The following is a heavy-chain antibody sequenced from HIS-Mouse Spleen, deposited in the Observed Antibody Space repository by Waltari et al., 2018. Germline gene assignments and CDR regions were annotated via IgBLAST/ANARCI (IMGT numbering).Heavy chain of an antibody. CDR2: IYSHGSP. Sequence: QVQLQESGPGLVKPSQTLSLTCTVSGGSISSGGYYWSWIRQHPGKGLEWIGYIYSHGSPYFNPYLQSHVTKSVDTSKNQFSLKLISVTAADTAVYYCARSPYYDFWSGYSYNWFDPWGQGTLVTVSS. J-gene: IGHJ5*02. D-gene: IGHD3-3*01. CDR1: GGSISSGGYY. V-gene: IGHV4-31*01. CDR3: ARSPYYDFWSGYSYNWFDP.